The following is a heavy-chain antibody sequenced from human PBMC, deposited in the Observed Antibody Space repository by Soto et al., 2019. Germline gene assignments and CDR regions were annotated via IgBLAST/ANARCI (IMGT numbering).Heavy chain of an antibody. CDR2: INPNGGST. CDR1: GYTFTSYY. Sequence: QVQLVQSGAEVKKPGASVKVSCKASGYTFTSYYIHWVRQAPGQGLEWMGIINPNGGSTNYPQEFQGRVTMTRDTSTSTVYMDLSSLTSEDTAVYYWARGLFAGDVWGKGTTVTVSS. V-gene: IGHV1-46*03. CDR3: ARGLFAGDV. J-gene: IGHJ6*04.